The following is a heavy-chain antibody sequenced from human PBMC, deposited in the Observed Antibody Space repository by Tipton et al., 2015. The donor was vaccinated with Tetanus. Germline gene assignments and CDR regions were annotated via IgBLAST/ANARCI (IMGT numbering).Heavy chain of an antibody. CDR1: AASIRSHY. CDR3: ASIPTGPPFGWFDY. V-gene: IGHV4-59*11. Sequence: GLVKPSETLSLTCTVSAASIRSHYWAWIRQPPGKGLEWIAYISYMGVTKYSPSLRSRVTISLDTSTNQFSLRLYAMTAADSAIYHCASIPTGPPFGWFDYWGLGTLVTVSS. J-gene: IGHJ4*02. D-gene: IGHD2-21*01. CDR2: ISYMGVT.